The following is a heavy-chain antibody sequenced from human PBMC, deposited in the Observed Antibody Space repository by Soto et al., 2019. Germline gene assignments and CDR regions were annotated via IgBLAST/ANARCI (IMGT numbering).Heavy chain of an antibody. V-gene: IGHV3-30-3*01. CDR2: ISYHGSNK. CDR1: RFTFSTYA. Sequence: LRLSCAASRFTFSTYALQWVRQAPGKGLEWVAVISYHGSNKYYADSVKGRFTISRADSKNTLYLPMNSLRAAETSGYYWPRHRPSPYCSSTSCCSYFDYPGPGTLVTVSS. J-gene: IGHJ4*02. CDR3: PRHRPSPYCSSTSCCSYFDY. D-gene: IGHD2-2*01.